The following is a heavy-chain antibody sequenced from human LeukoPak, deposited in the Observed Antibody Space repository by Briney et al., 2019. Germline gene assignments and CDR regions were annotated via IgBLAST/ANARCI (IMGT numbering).Heavy chain of an antibody. Sequence: GGSLRLSCAASGFTFSDYYMSWIRQAPGKGLEWVSYISSSGSTIYYADSVKGRFTISRDNAKNSLYLQMNSLRAEDTAVYYCARDPRVVAATPDFDYWGQGTLVTVSS. CDR2: ISSSGSTI. V-gene: IGHV3-11*04. CDR3: ARDPRVVAATPDFDY. J-gene: IGHJ4*02. D-gene: IGHD2-15*01. CDR1: GFTFSDYY.